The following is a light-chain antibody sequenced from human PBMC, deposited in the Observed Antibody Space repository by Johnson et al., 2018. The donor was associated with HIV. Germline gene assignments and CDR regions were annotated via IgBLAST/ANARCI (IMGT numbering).Light chain of an antibody. CDR1: SSNIGNNY. Sequence: QSVLTQPPSVSAAPGQKVTISCSGSSSNIGNNYVSWYQQLPGTAPKLLIYENNKRPSGIPDRFSGSKSGTSATLGITGLQTGDEADYYCGKWASSLAWVFGTGTTVTVL. CDR3: GKWASSLAWV. J-gene: IGLJ1*01. V-gene: IGLV1-51*02. CDR2: ENN.